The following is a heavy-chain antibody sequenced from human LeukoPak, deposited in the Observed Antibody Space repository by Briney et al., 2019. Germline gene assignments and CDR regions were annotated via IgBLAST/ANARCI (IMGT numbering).Heavy chain of an antibody. CDR1: AYTFTSYY. V-gene: IGHV1-46*01. D-gene: IGHD2-8*01. CDR2: INPSGGGT. J-gene: IGHJ5*02. CDR3: ARDMLAVPSNWFDP. Sequence: ASVTVSCKASAYTFTSYYIHLVRQPPGQGLEWMGVINPSGGGTSYAQKFQGRVTITRDTSTSTVYMDLRSLRSEDTAVYFCARDMLAVPSNWFDPWGQGTLVTVSS.